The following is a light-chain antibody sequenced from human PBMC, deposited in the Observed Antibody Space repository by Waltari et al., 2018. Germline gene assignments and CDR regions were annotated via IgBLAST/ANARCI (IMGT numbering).Light chain of an antibody. J-gene: IGLJ3*02. CDR1: SSNIGSNY. V-gene: IGLV1-47*01. CDR3: AAWDDRLSVV. CDR2: MNK. Sequence: QSVLTQPPSASGTPGQRVTISCSGSSSNIGSNYVYWYQQLPETAPKLLIYMNKQRPSGVPDRFSGSKSGTSASLAISGLRSEDEADYYCAAWDDRLSVVFGGGTKLTVL.